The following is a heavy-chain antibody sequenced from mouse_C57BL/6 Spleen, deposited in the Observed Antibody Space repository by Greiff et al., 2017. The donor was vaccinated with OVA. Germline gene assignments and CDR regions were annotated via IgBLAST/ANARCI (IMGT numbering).Heavy chain of an antibody. CDR3: TRWGVAYGNPYFDY. V-gene: IGHV1-15*01. J-gene: IGHJ2*01. D-gene: IGHD2-10*02. CDR1: GYTFTDYE. Sequence: QVQLQQSGAELVRPGASVTLSCKASGYTFTDYEMHWVKQTPVHGLEWIGAIDPETGGTAYNQKFKGKAILTADKSSSTAYMELRSLTSEDSAVYYCTRWGVAYGNPYFDYWGQGTTLTVSS. CDR2: IDPETGGT.